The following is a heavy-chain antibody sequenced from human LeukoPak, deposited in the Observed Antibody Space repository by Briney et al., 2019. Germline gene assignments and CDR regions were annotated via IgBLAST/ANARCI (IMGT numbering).Heavy chain of an antibody. D-gene: IGHD3-22*01. CDR2: INPNSGGT. Sequence: ASVKVSCKASGYTFTGYYMHWVRQAPGQGLEWMGWINPNSGGTNYAQKFQGRVTMTRDTSISTAYMELSSLRSEDTAVYYCARVIYYYDSSGFSLGYWGQGTLVTVSS. V-gene: IGHV1-2*02. J-gene: IGHJ4*02. CDR3: ARVIYYYDSSGFSLGY. CDR1: GYTFTGYY.